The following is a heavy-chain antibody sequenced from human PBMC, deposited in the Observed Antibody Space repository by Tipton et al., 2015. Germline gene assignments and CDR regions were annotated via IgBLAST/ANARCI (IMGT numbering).Heavy chain of an antibody. CDR3: ASGHGDYVNGMDV. D-gene: IGHD4-17*01. V-gene: IGHV4-38-2*01. CDR2: IFHRGDT. J-gene: IGHJ6*02. CDR1: GYSISSGYY. Sequence: TLSLTCDVSGYSISSGYYWGWIRQPPGKGLEWIGSIFHRGDTNYNPSLKSRVTISLNTSKNQVSLKLSSVTAADTAVYYCASGHGDYVNGMDVWGQGTTVTVSS.